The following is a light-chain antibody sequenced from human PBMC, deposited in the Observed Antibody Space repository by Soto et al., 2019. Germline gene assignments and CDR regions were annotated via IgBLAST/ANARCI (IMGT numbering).Light chain of an antibody. V-gene: IGKV3-15*01. Sequence: EIVMTQSPATLSVSPGERATLSCRASQSVGSNLAWYQQKPGQAPRLLIYGASTRATGIPARFSGSGSGTGCAMTISSLQSVDFALYFCQQYNSWPPDRTFGQGTKVEIK. J-gene: IGKJ1*01. CDR2: GAS. CDR1: QSVGSN. CDR3: QQYNSWPPDRT.